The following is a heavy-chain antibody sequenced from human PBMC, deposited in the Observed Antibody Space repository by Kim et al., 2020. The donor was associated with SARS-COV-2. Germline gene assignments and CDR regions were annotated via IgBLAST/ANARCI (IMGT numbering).Heavy chain of an antibody. CDR3: AKDSTYYYDSSGWSYFQH. Sequence: KGRFTTSRDNSKNTLYLQMNSLRAEDTAVYYCAKDSTYYYDSSGWSYFQHWGQGTLVTVSS. J-gene: IGHJ1*01. V-gene: IGHV3-30*02. D-gene: IGHD3-22*01.